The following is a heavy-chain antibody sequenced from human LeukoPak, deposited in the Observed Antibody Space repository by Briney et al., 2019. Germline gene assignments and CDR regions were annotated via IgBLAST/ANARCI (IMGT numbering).Heavy chain of an antibody. J-gene: IGHJ6*03. CDR3: ARDGLDIVVVVAATRDHYMDV. D-gene: IGHD2-15*01. CDR2: INPNSGGT. V-gene: IGHV1-2*02. Sequence: ASVKVSCKASGYTFTGYYMHWVRQPPGQGLEWMGWINPNSGGTNYAQKFQGRVTMTRDTSISTAYMELSRLRSDDTAVYYCARDGLDIVVVVAATRDHYMDVWGKGTTVTISS. CDR1: GYTFTGYY.